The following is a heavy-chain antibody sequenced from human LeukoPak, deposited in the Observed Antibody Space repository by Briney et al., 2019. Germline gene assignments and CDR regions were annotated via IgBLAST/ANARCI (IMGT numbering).Heavy chain of an antibody. CDR3: AKDFYGSGGSSDY. Sequence: PGGSLRLSCAASGFTFSSYGMHWVRQAPGKGLEWVAVISYDGSNKYYADSVKGRFTISRDNSKNTLYLQMNSLRAEDTAVYYCAKDFYGSGGSSDYWGQGTLVTVSS. CDR1: GFTFSSYG. J-gene: IGHJ4*02. V-gene: IGHV3-30*18. D-gene: IGHD3-10*01. CDR2: ISYDGSNK.